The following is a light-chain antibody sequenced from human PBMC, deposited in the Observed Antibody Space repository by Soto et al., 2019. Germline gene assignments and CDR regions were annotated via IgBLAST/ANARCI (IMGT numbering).Light chain of an antibody. CDR2: RNS. CDR3: AAWDDNLSGLYV. V-gene: IGLV1-47*01. J-gene: IGLJ1*01. CDR1: ASTIGRNY. Sequence: QSVLTQPPSASGTPGQRVTISCSGSASTIGRNYVYWYQQLPGTAPKLLTYRNSQRPSGVPDRFSGSKSGTSASLAISGLRSEDEADYYCAAWDDNLSGLYVFGAGTKVTVL.